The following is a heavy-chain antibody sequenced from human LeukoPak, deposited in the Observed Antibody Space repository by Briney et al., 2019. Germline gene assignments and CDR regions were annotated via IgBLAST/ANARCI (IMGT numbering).Heavy chain of an antibody. CDR2: ISGSGYST. J-gene: IGHJ6*03. CDR3: AKDYYGSGTYFYSYSYMDV. V-gene: IGHV3-23*01. D-gene: IGHD3-10*01. CDR1: GFSFRIYA. Sequence: QPGGSLRLSCAASGFSFRIYAMSWVRQAPGKGLEWVSGISGSGYSTNYADSVKGRITISRDNSKDTLYLQMNSLRAEDTAVYYCAKDYYGSGTYFYSYSYMDVWGKGTTVTVSS.